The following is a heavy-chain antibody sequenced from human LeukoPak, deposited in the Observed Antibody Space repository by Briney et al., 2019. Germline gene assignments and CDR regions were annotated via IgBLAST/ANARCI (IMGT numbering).Heavy chain of an antibody. J-gene: IGHJ4*02. V-gene: IGHV1-18*04. CDR2: ISAYNGNT. CDR3: ARGYFASSEY. CDR1: GYTFPSYY. Sequence: ASVKVSCKASGYTFPSYYMHWVRQAPGQGLEWMGWISAYNGNTNYAQKLQGRVTMTTDTSTSTAYMELRSLRSDDTAVYYCARGYFASSEYWGQGTLVTVSS. D-gene: IGHD2/OR15-2a*01.